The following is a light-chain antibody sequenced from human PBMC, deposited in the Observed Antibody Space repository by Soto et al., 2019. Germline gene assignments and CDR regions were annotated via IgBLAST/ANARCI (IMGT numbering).Light chain of an antibody. V-gene: IGKV3D-20*01. CDR1: QSVSSGY. Sequence: IVLTQSPATLSLSPGERATLSCGASQSVSSGYLAWYQQKPGLAPRLLIYDASSRATGIPDRFSGSGSGTDFTLTISRLEPEDFAVYYCQQYGSSPTFGGGTKV. J-gene: IGKJ4*01. CDR3: QQYGSSPT. CDR2: DAS.